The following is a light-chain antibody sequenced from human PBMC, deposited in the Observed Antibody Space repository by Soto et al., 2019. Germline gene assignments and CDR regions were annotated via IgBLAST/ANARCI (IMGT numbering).Light chain of an antibody. V-gene: IGKV1-9*01. CDR2: AAS. Sequence: IQLTQSPSSLSASVGDRVTITCRASQDISGYVAWYQQRPGRAPQLLIYAASALQTGVPSRFSGSGSGTDFTLTITSLQPEDFGTYFCHQTYITPWMFGQGTKVEIK. CDR1: QDISGY. J-gene: IGKJ1*01. CDR3: HQTYITPWM.